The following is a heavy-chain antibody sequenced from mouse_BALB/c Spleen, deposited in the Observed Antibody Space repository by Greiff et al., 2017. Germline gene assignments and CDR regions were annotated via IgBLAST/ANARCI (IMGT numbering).Heavy chain of an antibody. V-gene: IGHV2-6-7*01. CDR2: IWGGGST. J-gene: IGHJ4*01. Sequence: QVQLQQSGPGLVAPSQSLSITCTVSGFSLTGYGVNWVRQPPGKGLEWLGMIWGGGSTDYNSDLKSRLSISKDNSKSQVFLKMNSLQTADTARYYYSASENYDEGGAMDYWGQGTSVTVSS. CDR3: SASENYDEGGAMDY. D-gene: IGHD2-4*01. CDR1: GFSLTGYG.